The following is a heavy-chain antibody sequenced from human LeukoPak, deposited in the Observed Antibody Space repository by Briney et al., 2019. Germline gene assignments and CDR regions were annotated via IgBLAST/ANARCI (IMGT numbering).Heavy chain of an antibody. V-gene: IGHV4-39*01. CDR3: ARHFPRGKSYYMDV. CDR1: GGSISSSTYY. D-gene: IGHD3-16*01. J-gene: IGHJ6*03. Sequence: PSETLSLTCTVSGGSISSSTYYWGWIRQPPGKGLEWIASIYYSGSTYYNPSLKSRVTISVDTSKNQFSPKLSSVTAADTAVYYCARHFPRGKSYYMDVWGKGTTVTVSS. CDR2: IYYSGST.